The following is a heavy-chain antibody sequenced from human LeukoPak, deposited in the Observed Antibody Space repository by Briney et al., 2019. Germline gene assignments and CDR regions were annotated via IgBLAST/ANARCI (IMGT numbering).Heavy chain of an antibody. D-gene: IGHD6-13*01. Sequence: GGSLRLSCAASGFTFSSYTMSWVRQAPGKGPEWVSIISAGSDIIYYADSVKGRFTISRDNSKNTLYLQMDTLRAEDAAVYYCVKEAATGTRYRMDFWGQGTTVTVSS. CDR2: ISAGSDII. V-gene: IGHV3-23*01. CDR3: VKEAATGTRYRMDF. CDR1: GFTFSSYT. J-gene: IGHJ6*02.